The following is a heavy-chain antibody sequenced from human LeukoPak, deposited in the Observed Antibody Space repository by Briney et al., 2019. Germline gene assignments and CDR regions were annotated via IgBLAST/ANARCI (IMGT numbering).Heavy chain of an antibody. CDR3: ARITISYYYGMDV. Sequence: PGGSLRLSCAASGXTFSNYAMNWVRQAPGKGLEWVSYISSSGSTIYYADSVKGRFTISRDNAKNSLYLQMNSLRAEDTAVYYCARITISYYYGMDVWGQGTTVTVSS. J-gene: IGHJ6*02. CDR1: GXTFSNYA. CDR2: ISSSGSTI. D-gene: IGHD3-3*01. V-gene: IGHV3-48*03.